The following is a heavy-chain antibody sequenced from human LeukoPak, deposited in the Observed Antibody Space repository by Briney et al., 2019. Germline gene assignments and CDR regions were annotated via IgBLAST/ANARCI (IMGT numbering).Heavy chain of an antibody. V-gene: IGHV4-31*03. CDR2: IYYSGST. Sequence: SETLSLTCTVSGGSISSGGYYWSWIRQHPGKGLEWIGYIYYSGSTYYNPSLKSRVTISVDTSKNQFSLKLSSVTAADTAVYYCARGGVTMIRDFDYWGQGTLVTVSS. CDR1: GGSISSGGYY. D-gene: IGHD3-22*01. J-gene: IGHJ4*02. CDR3: ARGGVTMIRDFDY.